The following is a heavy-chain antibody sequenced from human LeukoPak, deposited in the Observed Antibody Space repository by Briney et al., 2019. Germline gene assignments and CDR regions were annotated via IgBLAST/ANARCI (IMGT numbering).Heavy chain of an antibody. V-gene: IGHV4-30-2*01. D-gene: IGHD1-7*01. CDR2: IYHSGST. CDR1: GGSIDVVNYY. J-gene: IGHJ4*02. Sequence: PSETLSLTCAVSGGSIDVVNYYWSWFRQPPGEGLEWIGYIYHSGSTYYNLSLKNRITISIDTSKNQFSLQLTSVTAADTAVYYCARVLTATMHSWGQGTLVTVSS. CDR3: ARVLTATMHS.